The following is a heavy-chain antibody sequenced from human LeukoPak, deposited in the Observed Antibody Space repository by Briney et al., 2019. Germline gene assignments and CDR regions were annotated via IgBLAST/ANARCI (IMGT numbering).Heavy chain of an antibody. V-gene: IGHV5-51*01. D-gene: IGHD6-19*01. CDR1: EAIFSTSY. J-gene: IGHJ4*02. CDR2: VYPGDSAT. Sequence: GESLEISCQGSEAIFSTSYIGWVRQMPGKGLEWMGIVYPGDSATRYSPSFQGQVTISADKSINTAYLRWSRLKVSDTAMYYCARRVAVPGTAFDFWGQGTLVSVSS. CDR3: ARRVAVPGTAFDF.